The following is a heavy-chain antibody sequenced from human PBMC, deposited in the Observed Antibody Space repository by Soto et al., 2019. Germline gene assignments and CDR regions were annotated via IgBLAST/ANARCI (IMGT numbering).Heavy chain of an antibody. CDR3: ARGQAFWTGYYRMPYYFDY. V-gene: IGHV4-61*01. Sequence: QVQLQESGPGLVKPSETLSLTCTVSGGSVSSGSYYWSWIRQPPGKGLEYIGYLYYSGSTNYNRSLKSRGTISVDTTKNQFSLKMTSVTAADTAIYYCARGQAFWTGYYRMPYYFDYWGQGTLVTVSS. CDR1: GGSVSSGSYY. J-gene: IGHJ4*02. CDR2: LYYSGST. D-gene: IGHD3-3*01.